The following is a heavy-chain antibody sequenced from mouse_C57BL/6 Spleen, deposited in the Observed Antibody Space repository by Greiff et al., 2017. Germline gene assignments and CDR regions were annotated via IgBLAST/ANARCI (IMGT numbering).Heavy chain of an antibody. CDR2: INPSTGGT. V-gene: IGHV1-43*01. CDR3: ARRASSSYFDY. Sequence: VQLQQPGPELVKPGASVKISCKASGYSFTGYYMHWVKQSSEKSLEWIGEINPSTGGTSYNQKFKGKATLTVDKSSSTAYMQLKSLTSEDSAVYYCARRASSSYFDYWGQGTTLTVSS. CDR1: GYSFTGYY. J-gene: IGHJ2*01. D-gene: IGHD1-1*01.